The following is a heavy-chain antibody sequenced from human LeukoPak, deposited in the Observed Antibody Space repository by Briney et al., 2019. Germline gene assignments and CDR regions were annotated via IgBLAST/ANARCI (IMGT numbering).Heavy chain of an antibody. V-gene: IGHV3-21*01. CDR1: GFSFSIYS. D-gene: IGHD4-17*01. CDR2: IGGSSSSL. CDR3: AKEAGQDYGALDAFDV. Sequence: GGSLRLSCTASGFSFSIYSMNWVRQAPGKGLEWVSSIGGSSSSLYYAESVKGRFTISRDNARNSLYLQMNSLRAEDTAVYYCAKEAGQDYGALDAFDVWGQGTKVTVSS. J-gene: IGHJ3*01.